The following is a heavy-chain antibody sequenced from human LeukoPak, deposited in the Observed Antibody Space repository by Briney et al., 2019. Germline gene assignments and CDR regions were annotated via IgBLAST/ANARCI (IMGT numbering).Heavy chain of an antibody. CDR1: GFSFSSYW. CDR3: ARRTYISAAGHFDY. Sequence: GGSLRLSCAASGFSFSSYWMHWVRQAPGKGLVWVSHINTDGSSTDYAGSVKGRFTISRDNAKNTLYLQMNSLRAEDTAVYYCARRTYISAAGHFDYWGQGTLVTVSS. CDR2: INTDGSST. V-gene: IGHV3-74*01. D-gene: IGHD6-13*01. J-gene: IGHJ4*02.